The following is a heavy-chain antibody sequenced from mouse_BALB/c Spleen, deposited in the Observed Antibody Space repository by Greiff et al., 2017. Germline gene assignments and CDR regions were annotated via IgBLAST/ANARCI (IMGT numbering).Heavy chain of an antibody. V-gene: IGHV1-77*01. CDR1: GYTFTDYY. CDR2: IYPGSGNT. CDR3: ARSGGWAMDY. D-gene: IGHD1-1*02. J-gene: IGHJ4*01. Sequence: VQLQQSGAELARPGASVKLSCKASGYTFTDYYINWVKQRTGQGLEWIGEIYPGSGNTYYNEKFKGKATLTADKSSSTAYMQLSSLTSEDSAVYLCARSGGWAMDYWGQGTSVTVSS.